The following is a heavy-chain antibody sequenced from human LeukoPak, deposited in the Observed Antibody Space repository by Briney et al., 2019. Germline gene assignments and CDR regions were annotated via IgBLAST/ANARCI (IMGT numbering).Heavy chain of an antibody. CDR2: ISARGGST. V-gene: IGHV3-23*01. CDR3: AKDYYYDSSGYYSGLDDY. Sequence: GGSLRLSCAASGFTFSSYAMSWVRQAPGKGLEWVSAISARGGSTYYADSVKGRLSISRDNSKNTLYLQMNSLRAEDTAVYYCAKDYYYDSSGYYSGLDDYWGQGTLVTVSS. J-gene: IGHJ4*02. CDR1: GFTFSSYA. D-gene: IGHD3-22*01.